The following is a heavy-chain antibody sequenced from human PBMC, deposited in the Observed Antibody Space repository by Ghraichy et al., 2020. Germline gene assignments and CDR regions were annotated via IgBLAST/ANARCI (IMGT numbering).Heavy chain of an antibody. V-gene: IGHV4-38-2*01. J-gene: IGHJ4*02. CDR2: IYRSGGT. D-gene: IGHD5-24*01. Sequence: SETLSLTCDVSTYSFSSDYNWGWVRQSPGKGLEWIGSIYRSGGTFYNPSLQSRATISVDTSKNQFYLRLNSVTAADTAVYFCAARPPHGNYGIFDFWGQGALVTVSS. CDR1: TYSFSSDYN. CDR3: AARPPHGNYGIFDF.